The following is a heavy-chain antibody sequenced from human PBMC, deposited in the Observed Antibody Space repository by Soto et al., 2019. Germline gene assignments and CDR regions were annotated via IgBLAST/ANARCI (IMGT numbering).Heavy chain of an antibody. J-gene: IGHJ5*02. Sequence: LRLSCAASGFTFSLYAMSWVRQAPGKGLEWVSGISGSAGSTNYAGSVKGRFTISRDNSKNMLFLQMDSLRAEDTAVYYCAKEEITAAMGNWFDPWGQGTLVTVSS. CDR3: AKEEITAAMGNWFDP. CDR2: ISGSAGST. D-gene: IGHD2-2*01. V-gene: IGHV3-23*01. CDR1: GFTFSLYA.